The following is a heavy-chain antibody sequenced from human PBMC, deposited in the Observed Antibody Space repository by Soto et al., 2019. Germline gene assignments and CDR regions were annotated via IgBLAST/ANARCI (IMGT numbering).Heavy chain of an antibody. CDR2: IYSGGTT. Sequence: EVQLVESGGGLIQPGGSLRLSCAASGFTVSNNYMSWVRQAPGKGLEWVSVIYSGGTTYYADSVKGRFTISRDNSKNTLYLQMNSLTTEDTAVYYCARDKQGDFDYWGQGTLVTVSS. J-gene: IGHJ4*02. CDR3: ARDKQGDFDY. CDR1: GFTVSNNY. V-gene: IGHV3-53*01.